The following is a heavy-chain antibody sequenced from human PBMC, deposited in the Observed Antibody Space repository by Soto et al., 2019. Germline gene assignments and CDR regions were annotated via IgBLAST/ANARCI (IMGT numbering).Heavy chain of an antibody. D-gene: IGHD2-2*01. Sequence: PSETLSLTCTVSGGSISSYYWTWIRQPPGKGLEWIGYIYYSGSTNYNPSLKSRVTISVDTSKNQFSLKLSSVTAADTAVYYCARKVGYCSSTSCYGGSGLVKDYYYYMAVWGKGTPVPVSS. CDR1: GGSISSYY. CDR2: IYYSGST. V-gene: IGHV4-59*08. CDR3: ARKVGYCSSTSCYGGSGLVKDYYYYMAV. J-gene: IGHJ6*03.